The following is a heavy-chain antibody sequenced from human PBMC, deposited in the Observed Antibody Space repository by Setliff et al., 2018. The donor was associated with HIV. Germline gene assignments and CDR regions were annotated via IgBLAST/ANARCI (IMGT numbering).Heavy chain of an antibody. J-gene: IGHJ4*02. Sequence: SETLSLTCTVSGDSVSSVGHYWSWIRQHPVKGLEWIGYIYYSGTTYYNPSLKGRLTISIDTSKNQFSLKLSSVTAADTAVYFCARAHIAARPFDHWGQGTLVTVSS. D-gene: IGHD6-6*01. CDR3: ARAHIAARPFDH. V-gene: IGHV4-31*03. CDR2: IYYSGTT. CDR1: GDSVSSVGHY.